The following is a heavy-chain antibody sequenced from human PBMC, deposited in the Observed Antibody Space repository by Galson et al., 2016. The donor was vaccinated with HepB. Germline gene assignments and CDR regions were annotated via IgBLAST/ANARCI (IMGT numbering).Heavy chain of an antibody. CDR3: VKDAGDF. CDR2: INPSDGRT. CDR1: GYSFISHY. J-gene: IGHJ4*02. D-gene: IGHD1-14*01. V-gene: IGHV1-46*01. Sequence: SVKVSCKASGYSFISHYVHWVRQAPGQGLQWMGVINPSDGRTSYAQEFRGRVTMTTDTSPSTVYMDLSSLLSEDTAMYYCVKDAGDFWGPGTLVTVSS.